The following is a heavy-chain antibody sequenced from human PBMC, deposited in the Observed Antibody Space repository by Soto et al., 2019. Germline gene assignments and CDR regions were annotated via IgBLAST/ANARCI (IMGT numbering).Heavy chain of an antibody. Sequence: ASVKVSCKASGYTFTSYGISWVRQAPGQGLEWMGWISAYNGNTNYAQKLQGRVTMTTDTSTSTAYMELRSLRSDDTAVYYCARGVPIVVVPAAMPEPPKYYFDYWGQGTLVTVSS. J-gene: IGHJ4*02. D-gene: IGHD2-2*01. CDR1: GYTFTSYG. V-gene: IGHV1-18*01. CDR3: ARGVPIVVVPAAMPEPPKYYFDY. CDR2: ISAYNGNT.